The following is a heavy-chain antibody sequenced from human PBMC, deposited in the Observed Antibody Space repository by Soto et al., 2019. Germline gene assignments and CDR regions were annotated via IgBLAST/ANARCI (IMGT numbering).Heavy chain of an antibody. J-gene: IGHJ4*02. CDR1: GFTLSNYA. D-gene: IGHD3-16*01. CDR2: NRPRGLTI. Sequence: GGSLRLSCAVSGFTLSNYAMNWVRQAPGKGPEWISYNRPRGLTISYADSVKGRFTISRDNANNALLLQMNSLRDEDTALYYCVRDHNWAFDYWGQGALVTVS. CDR3: VRDHNWAFDY. V-gene: IGHV3-48*02.